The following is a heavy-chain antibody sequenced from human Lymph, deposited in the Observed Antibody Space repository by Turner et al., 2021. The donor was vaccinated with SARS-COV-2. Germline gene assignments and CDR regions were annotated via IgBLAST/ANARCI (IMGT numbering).Heavy chain of an antibody. CDR2: IKHSGST. CDR1: GGSFSSYY. Sequence: QVQLQQWGAGLLKPAETLSHSCAVDGGSFSSYYWSWISQPPGKGLEWMGEIKHSGSTNYNPSLKSRVTISVDTSKNQFSLKLNSVTAADTAVYYCARVVIAVAGTYPIQVYYYYGMDVWGQGTTVTVSS. V-gene: IGHV4-34*01. D-gene: IGHD6-19*01. J-gene: IGHJ6*02. CDR3: ARVVIAVAGTYPIQVYYYYGMDV.